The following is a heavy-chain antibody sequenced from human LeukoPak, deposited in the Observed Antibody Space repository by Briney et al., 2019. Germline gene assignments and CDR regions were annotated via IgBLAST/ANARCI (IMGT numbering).Heavy chain of an antibody. CDR3: ASVGYCSSTSCNYYYYYMDV. D-gene: IGHD2-2*01. V-gene: IGHV3-21*01. CDR1: GFTFSSYC. J-gene: IGHJ6*03. Sequence: PGGSLRLSCAASGFTFSSYCMSWVRQAPGKGLEWVSSISSSSTYIYYADSVKGRFTISRGNAKNSLYLQMNSLRAEDTAVYYCASVGYCSSTSCNYYYYYMDVWGKGTTVTVSS. CDR2: ISSSSTYI.